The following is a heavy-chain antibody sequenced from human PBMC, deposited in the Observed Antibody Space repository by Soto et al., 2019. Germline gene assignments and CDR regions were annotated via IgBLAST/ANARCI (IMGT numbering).Heavy chain of an antibody. CDR3: VRTAREGAVAPHWFDR. V-gene: IGHV4-30-4*01. CDR1: GASIKSTDYY. J-gene: IGHJ5*02. CDR2: VYYTGST. Sequence: SETLSLTCTVSGASIKSTDYYWRWIRQAPGKGLEWIGYVYYTGSTYYNPSLMSRLTISVDTSKNQFSLKLTSVTAAETAVYYCVRTAREGAVAPHWFDRWGQGTQVTVSS. D-gene: IGHD2-21*02.